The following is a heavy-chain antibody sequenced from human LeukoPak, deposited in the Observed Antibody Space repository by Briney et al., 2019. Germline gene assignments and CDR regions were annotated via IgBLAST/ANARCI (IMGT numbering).Heavy chain of an antibody. CDR2: IYYSGST. J-gene: IGHJ3*02. CDR1: GGSFSGYY. CDR3: ARDSDYYDSSGYRHHAFDI. Sequence: SETLSLTCAVYGGSFSGYYWSWIRQPPGKGLEWIGYIYYSGSTNYNPSLKSRITISVDTSKNQLSLKLSSVTAADTAVYYCARDSDYYDSSGYRHHAFDIWGQGTMVTVSS. V-gene: IGHV4-59*01. D-gene: IGHD3-22*01.